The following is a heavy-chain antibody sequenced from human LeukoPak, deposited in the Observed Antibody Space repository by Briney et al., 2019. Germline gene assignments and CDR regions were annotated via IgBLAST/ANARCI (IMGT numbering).Heavy chain of an antibody. V-gene: IGHV4-39*07. Sequence: SETLSLTCSVSGGSISSSSYYWGWIRQPPGKGLEWLGNIYYSGSTYYKPSLRSRLTMSVDTSKNQFSLKLSSVTAADTAVYYCARVRRYCSSTSCYPARGFDLWGRGTLVTVSS. D-gene: IGHD2-2*01. CDR2: IYYSGST. J-gene: IGHJ2*01. CDR3: ARVRRYCSSTSCYPARGFDL. CDR1: GGSISSSSYY.